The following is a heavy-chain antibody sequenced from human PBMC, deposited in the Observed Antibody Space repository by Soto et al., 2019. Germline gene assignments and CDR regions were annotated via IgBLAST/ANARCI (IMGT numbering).Heavy chain of an antibody. CDR3: ARGSGSSSANWFEA. CDR2: IKQDGSEK. Sequence: GGSLGLYCAASGVTLRSYWMSWVRQAPGKGLEWVANIKQDGSEKYYVDSVKGRFAISRDNAKDSLYLEMNSLRAEDTAVYYCARGSGSSSANWFEAWGQGTLVTVSS. CDR1: GVTLRSYW. J-gene: IGHJ5*02. D-gene: IGHD6-13*01. V-gene: IGHV3-7*03.